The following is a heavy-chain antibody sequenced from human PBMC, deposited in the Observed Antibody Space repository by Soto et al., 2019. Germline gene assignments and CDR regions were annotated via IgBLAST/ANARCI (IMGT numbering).Heavy chain of an antibody. Sequence: PGGSLRLSCAASGFTCSSYWMSWVRQAPGKGLEWVSAISGSGGSTYYADSVKGRFTISRDNSKNTLYLQMNSLRAEDTAVYYCAKDSPMVRGAPPRYWGQGTLVTVSS. CDR3: AKDSPMVRGAPPRY. J-gene: IGHJ4*02. CDR1: GFTCSSYW. CDR2: ISGSGGST. V-gene: IGHV3-23*01. D-gene: IGHD3-10*01.